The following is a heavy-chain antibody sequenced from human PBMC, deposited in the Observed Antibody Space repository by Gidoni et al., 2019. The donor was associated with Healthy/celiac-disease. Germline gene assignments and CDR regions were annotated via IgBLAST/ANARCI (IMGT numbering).Heavy chain of an antibody. CDR1: GFTFSAYY. CDR3: ARGSDIVVVPAEHYYYGMDV. J-gene: IGHJ6*02. Sequence: QVQLVESGGGLVKPGGSLRLSCAASGFTFSAYYMSWIRQAPGKGLEWVSYISSSGSTIYYADSVKGRFTISRDNAKNSLYLQMNSLRAEDTAVYYCARGSDIVVVPAEHYYYGMDVWGQGTTVTVSS. D-gene: IGHD2-2*01. V-gene: IGHV3-11*01. CDR2: ISSSGSTI.